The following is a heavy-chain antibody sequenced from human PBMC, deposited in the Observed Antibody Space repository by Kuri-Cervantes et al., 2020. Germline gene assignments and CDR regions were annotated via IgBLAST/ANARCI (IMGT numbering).Heavy chain of an antibody. J-gene: IGHJ6*02. CDR2: IIPILGSA. Sequence: SVKVSCKASGYTFTSYGISWVRQAPGQGLEWMGVIIPILGSANYAQKFQGRVTITADESTSTAYMELSSLRSEDTALYYCARVVDGYNKYYYYGLDVWGQGTTVTVSS. CDR3: ARVVDGYNKYYYYGLDV. D-gene: IGHD5-24*01. V-gene: IGHV1-69*13. CDR1: GYTFTSYG.